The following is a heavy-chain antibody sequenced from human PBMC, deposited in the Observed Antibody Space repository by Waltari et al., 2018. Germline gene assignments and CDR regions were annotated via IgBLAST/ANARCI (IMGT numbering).Heavy chain of an antibody. CDR1: GGSISSSSYY. J-gene: IGHJ4*02. Sequence: QLQLQESGPGLVKPSETLSLTCTVSGGSISSSSYYWGWIRQPPGKGLEWIGSIYYSGSTYYTPPLKSRVTISVDTSKNQFSLKLSSVTAADTAVYYCARQSSCSSTSCYPFDYWGQGTLVTVSS. V-gene: IGHV4-39*01. CDR3: ARQSSCSSTSCYPFDY. CDR2: IYYSGST. D-gene: IGHD2-2*01.